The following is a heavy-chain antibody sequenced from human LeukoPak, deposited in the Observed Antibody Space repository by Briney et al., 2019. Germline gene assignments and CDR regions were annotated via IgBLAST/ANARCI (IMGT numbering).Heavy chain of an antibody. CDR1: GFTFRSYG. CDR3: ARDYYDSSGYYT. D-gene: IGHD3-22*01. V-gene: IGHV3-30*02. Sequence: GGSLRLXCAASGFTFRSYGMHWVRQAPGKELESVTFIRYDGSNKYYTDSVKGRFTISRDNSKNTLYLQMNSLRTEDTAVYYCARDYYDSSGYYTWGQGTLVTVSS. J-gene: IGHJ5*02. CDR2: IRYDGSNK.